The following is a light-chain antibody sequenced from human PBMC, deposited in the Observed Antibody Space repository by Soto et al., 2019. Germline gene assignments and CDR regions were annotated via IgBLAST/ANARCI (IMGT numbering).Light chain of an antibody. CDR1: QSVSSD. Sequence: EIVMTQSPVTLSVSPGERATLSCRASQSVSSDLAWYHQKPGQAPRLLIYGASTRATGIPARFSGSGSGTEFTLTINSLQSEDFAVYYCQQYNNWPWTFGQGTKVEIK. J-gene: IGKJ1*01. CDR2: GAS. CDR3: QQYNNWPWT. V-gene: IGKV3-15*01.